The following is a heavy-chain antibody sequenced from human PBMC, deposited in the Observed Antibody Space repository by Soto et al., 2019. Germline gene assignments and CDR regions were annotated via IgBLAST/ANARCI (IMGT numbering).Heavy chain of an antibody. CDR1: GVSISYYY. V-gene: IGHV4-59*01. CDR3: ARDVRVGAHYFDY. CDR2: IYYTGIT. Sequence: PSETLSLTCSVSGVSISYYYWNWIRQPPGKGLEWIGHIYYTGITSYNPSLNSRVTISVDTSKNQISLKLGSVTAADTAVYYCARDVRVGAHYFDYWGQGTMVTVSS. J-gene: IGHJ4*02. D-gene: IGHD1-26*01.